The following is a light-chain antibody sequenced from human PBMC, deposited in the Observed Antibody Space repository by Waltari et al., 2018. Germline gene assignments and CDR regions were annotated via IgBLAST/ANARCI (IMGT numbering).Light chain of an antibody. CDR2: AAS. CDR1: QGISSS. CDR3: QQLSTYPLT. V-gene: IGKV1-9*01. J-gene: IGKJ4*01. Sequence: DIQLTQSPSFLSVSVGDRVTITCRASQGISSSLAWYQQKPGQAPKLLVYAASSLQSGVPSRFSGSGSGTEFTLTISSLQPEDFASYYCQQLSTYPLTIGGGTKVEIK.